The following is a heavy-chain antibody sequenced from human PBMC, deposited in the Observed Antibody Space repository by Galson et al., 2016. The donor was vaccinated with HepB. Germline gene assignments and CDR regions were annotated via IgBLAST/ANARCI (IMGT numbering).Heavy chain of an antibody. J-gene: IGHJ4*02. D-gene: IGHD3-16*01. CDR1: GYTFINYW. CDR3: ARHWGDVRPFDY. Sequence: QSGAEVKKPGESLRISCKGSGYTFINYWISWVRQMPGKGLEYMGRIDPSDSYTKYSPSWQGHVTISVDKSITTAYLQWSSLKASDTAMYYCARHWGDVRPFDYWGQGTLVTVSS. V-gene: IGHV5-10-1*01. CDR2: IDPSDSYT.